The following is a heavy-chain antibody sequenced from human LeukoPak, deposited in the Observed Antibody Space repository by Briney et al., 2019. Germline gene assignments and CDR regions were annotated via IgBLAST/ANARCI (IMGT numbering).Heavy chain of an antibody. CDR1: GFSVGRYD. J-gene: IGHJ6*02. CDR2: IDTAGDT. V-gene: IGHV3-13*01. D-gene: IGHD2-2*01. Sequence: RSGGFLRLSCAASGFSVGRYDMQWVRQGTGKRLEWVSSIDTAGDTYYLGSVKGRFTISRENAKNSLYLQMNSLRAGDTAMYFCARGSCRSTSCYERLNGLDVWGQGTTVTVSS. CDR3: ARGSCRSTSCYERLNGLDV.